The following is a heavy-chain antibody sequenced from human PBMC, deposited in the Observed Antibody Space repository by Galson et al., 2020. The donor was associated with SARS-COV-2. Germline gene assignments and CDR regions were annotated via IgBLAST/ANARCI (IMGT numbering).Heavy chain of an antibody. J-gene: IGHJ4*02. CDR3: ARGGTGVLWFIELFAY. CDR1: GFIFSDYA. CDR2: ISDGSKSV. V-gene: IGHV3-48*03. D-gene: IGHD3-10*01. Sequence: GGSLRLSCEGSGFIFSDYAMTWVRQAPGKGLEWVSYISDGSKSVYYAESVKGRFTVSRDNAKRSLYLQMNSLRAEDTAVYYCARGGTGVLWFIELFAYWGQGTLVTVSS.